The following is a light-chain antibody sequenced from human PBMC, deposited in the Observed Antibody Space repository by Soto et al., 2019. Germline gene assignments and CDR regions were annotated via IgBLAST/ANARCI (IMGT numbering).Light chain of an antibody. J-gene: IGLJ1*01. CDR2: GNS. Sequence: QSVLTQPPSVSGAPGQRVTISCTGSSSNIGAGYDVHWYQQLPGTAPKLLIYGNSNRPSGVPDRFSGSKSGTSASLAITGLQAEYEADYYCQSYDSSLSALVFGTGTKVTVL. CDR3: QSYDSSLSALV. CDR1: SSNIGAGYD. V-gene: IGLV1-40*01.